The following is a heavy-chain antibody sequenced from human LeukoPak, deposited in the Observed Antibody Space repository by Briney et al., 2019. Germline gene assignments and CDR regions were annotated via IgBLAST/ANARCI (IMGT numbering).Heavy chain of an antibody. CDR1: GFTFSSYA. V-gene: IGHV3-23*01. CDR2: ISGSGGST. Sequence: PGGSLRLPCAASGFTFSSYAMSWVRQAPGKGLEWVSAISGSGGSTYYADSVKGRFTISRDNSKNTLYLQMNSLRAEDTAVYYCAKDQTGPYYYGMDVWGQGTTVTVSS. J-gene: IGHJ6*02. CDR3: AKDQTGPYYYGMDV.